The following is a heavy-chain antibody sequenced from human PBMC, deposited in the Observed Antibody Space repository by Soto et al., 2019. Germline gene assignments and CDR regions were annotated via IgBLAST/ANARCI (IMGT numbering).Heavy chain of an antibody. J-gene: IGHJ3*01. Sequence: QVQLVQSGAEVKKPGSSVKVSCKASGGTFSSYAISWVRQAPGQGLEWMGGIIPIFGTANYAQKFQGRVTITADESTSTXYMELSSXRXXXXXXXYCXXLRPXXXXXXXXXXXAFDXWGQGTMVTVSS. CDR3: XXLRPXXXXXXXXXXXAFDX. CDR1: GGTFSSYA. CDR2: IIPIFGTA. D-gene: IGHD2-15*01. V-gene: IGHV1-69*12.